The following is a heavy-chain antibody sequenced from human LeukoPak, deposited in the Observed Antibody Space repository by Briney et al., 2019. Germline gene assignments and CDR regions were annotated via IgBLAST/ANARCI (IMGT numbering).Heavy chain of an antibody. D-gene: IGHD2-8*01. CDR2: INPNSGGT. CDR1: GYTFTGHY. V-gene: IGHV1-2*02. CDR3: ARVDYCSKGVCVNFDY. J-gene: IGHJ4*02. Sequence: ASVKVSRKASGYTFTGHYMHWVRQAPGQGLEWMGWINPNSGGTKYAQKFQDRVTMTRDTSISTAYMELSRLRSDDTAVYFCARVDYCSKGVCVNFDYWGQGTLVTVSS.